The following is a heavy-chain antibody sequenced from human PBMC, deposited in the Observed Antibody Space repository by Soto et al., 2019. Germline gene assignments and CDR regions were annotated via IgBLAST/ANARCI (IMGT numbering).Heavy chain of an antibody. Sequence: SETLSLTCTVSGGSVSSGSYYWSWIRQPPGKGLEWIGYIYYSGSTNYNPSLKRRVTISVDTSKNQFSLKLSSVTAADTAVYYCARDVADDYYYGMDVWGQGTTVTVSS. CDR3: ARDVADDYYYGMDV. J-gene: IGHJ6*02. D-gene: IGHD6-13*01. V-gene: IGHV4-61*01. CDR2: IYYSGST. CDR1: GGSVSSGSYY.